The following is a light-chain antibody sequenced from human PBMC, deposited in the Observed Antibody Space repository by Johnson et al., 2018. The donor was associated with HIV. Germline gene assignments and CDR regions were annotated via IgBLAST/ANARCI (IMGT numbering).Light chain of an antibody. CDR1: SSNIGNNY. J-gene: IGLJ1*01. CDR2: ENN. V-gene: IGLV1-51*02. CDR3: ATWDRSLTSGVV. Sequence: QSVLTQPPSVSAAPGQKVTISCSGSSSNIGNNYVSWYQQLPGTAPKLLIYENNKRPSGIPDRFSGSKSGTSATLGITGLQTGDEADYYCATWDRSLTSGVVFGTGTKVTVL.